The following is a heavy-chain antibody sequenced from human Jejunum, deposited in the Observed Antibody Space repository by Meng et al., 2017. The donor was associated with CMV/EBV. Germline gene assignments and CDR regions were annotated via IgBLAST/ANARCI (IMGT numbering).Heavy chain of an antibody. CDR1: GGSIGSGDYY. CDR2: IHDTGST. CDR3: ARGSIFVSFDS. V-gene: IGHV4-30-4*08. J-gene: IGHJ4*02. Sequence: QVLLQESGQGLLNPSQTLSLPCSVSGGSIGSGDYYWSWIRQPPGKGLEWIGYIHDTGSTSHNPSLKSRVDISLGTSKNQFSLTLNSVTAEDTAVYFCARGSIFVSFDSWGQGTLVTVSS. D-gene: IGHD3-3*01.